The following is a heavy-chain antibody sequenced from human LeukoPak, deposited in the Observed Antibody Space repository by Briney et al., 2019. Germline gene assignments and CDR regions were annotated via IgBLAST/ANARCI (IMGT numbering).Heavy chain of an antibody. J-gene: IGHJ4*02. V-gene: IGHV3-21*01. CDR1: GFTFSSYS. CDR2: ISSSSSYI. D-gene: IGHD6-13*01. CDR3: ARDTAAAGTDY. Sequence: GGSLRLSCAASGFTFSSYSMNWVRQAPGKGLEWVSSISSSSSYIYYADSVKGRLTISRDNAKNSLYLQMNSLRAEDTAVYYCARDTAAAGTDYWGQGTLVTVSS.